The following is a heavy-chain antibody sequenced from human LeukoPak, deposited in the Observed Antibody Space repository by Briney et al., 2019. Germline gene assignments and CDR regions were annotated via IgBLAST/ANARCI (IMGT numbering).Heavy chain of an antibody. Sequence: PGGCLRLSCAASGFTFDDYGMHWVRQAPGKGLEWVSGISWNSGSIGYADSVKGRFTISRDNAKSTLYLQMNSLRPEDMALYYCTKASGYSSGSIDYWGQGTLITVSS. J-gene: IGHJ4*02. CDR3: TKASGYSSGSIDY. V-gene: IGHV3-9*03. CDR1: GFTFDDYG. CDR2: ISWNSGSI. D-gene: IGHD5-18*01.